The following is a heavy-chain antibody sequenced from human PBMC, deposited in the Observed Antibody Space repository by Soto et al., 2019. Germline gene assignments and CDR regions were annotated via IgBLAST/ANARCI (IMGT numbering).Heavy chain of an antibody. CDR2: IYYSGST. Sequence: SETLSLTCTVSGGSISSYYWSWIRQPPGKGLEWIGYIYYSGSTNYNPSLKSRVTISVDTSKNQFSLKLSSVTAADTAVYYCARDIWFGETDAFDIWGQGTMVTVSS. J-gene: IGHJ3*02. V-gene: IGHV4-59*01. D-gene: IGHD3-10*01. CDR3: ARDIWFGETDAFDI. CDR1: GGSISSYY.